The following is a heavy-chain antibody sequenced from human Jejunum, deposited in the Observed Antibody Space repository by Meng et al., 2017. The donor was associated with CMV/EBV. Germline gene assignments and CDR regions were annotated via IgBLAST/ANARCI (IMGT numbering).Heavy chain of an antibody. D-gene: IGHD5-18*01. CDR2: IYSGGTT. Sequence: VELVEFGGGLVQPGESLRLSCAASGFSVSSNYMSWVRQAPGKGLEWVTLIYSGGTTFYADSVKGRFTISRDNSKNVLYLQMNSVRAEDTALYHCVRNLGYTYGLVSWGQGTLVTVSS. CDR1: GFSVSSNY. J-gene: IGHJ5*02. CDR3: VRNLGYTYGLVS. V-gene: IGHV3-66*01.